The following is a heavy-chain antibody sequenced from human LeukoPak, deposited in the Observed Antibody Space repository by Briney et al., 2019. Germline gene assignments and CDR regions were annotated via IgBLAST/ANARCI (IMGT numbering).Heavy chain of an antibody. V-gene: IGHV3-7*01. Sequence: GALRLSCEASGFMFSSYWMTWVRQAPGKGLEWVASIKLDGGESRYVDSVKGRFTISRDNDKKSLYLHMNSLRAEDTGVYYCATLAGCGRFDHWGQGTLLTVSS. CDR2: IKLDGGES. CDR3: ATLAGCGRFDH. J-gene: IGHJ5*02. CDR1: GFMFSSYW. D-gene: IGHD1-14*01.